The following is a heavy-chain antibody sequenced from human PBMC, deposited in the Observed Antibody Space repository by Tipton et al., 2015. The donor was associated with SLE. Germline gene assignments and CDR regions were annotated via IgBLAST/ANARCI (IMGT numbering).Heavy chain of an antibody. Sequence: TLSLTCTVSGGSISSSSYYWAWIRQPPGKGLEWIGSIYYSGSTYYNPSLKSRVTISVDTSKNQFSLKLSSVTAADTAVYYCARDREGWFMVRGVSAFDIWGQGTMVTVSS. D-gene: IGHD3-10*01. CDR1: GGSISSSSYY. CDR3: ARDREGWFMVRGVSAFDI. V-gene: IGHV4-39*07. J-gene: IGHJ3*02. CDR2: IYYSGST.